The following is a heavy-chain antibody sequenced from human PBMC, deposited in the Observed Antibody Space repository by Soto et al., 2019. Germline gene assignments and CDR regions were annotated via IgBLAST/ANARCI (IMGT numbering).Heavy chain of an antibody. Sequence: KPSETLSLTCTVSGAPISAFYCSWIRQSPGKRLEWIGHIYYTGSTNYNPSLNSRVTISLDTSKNQFSLRLNSVTAADTAVYYCARRRDGYTGVWFDPWGQGTLVTVSS. CDR3: ARRRDGYTGVWFDP. CDR2: IYYTGST. CDR1: GAPISAFY. V-gene: IGHV4-59*01. D-gene: IGHD5-12*01. J-gene: IGHJ5*02.